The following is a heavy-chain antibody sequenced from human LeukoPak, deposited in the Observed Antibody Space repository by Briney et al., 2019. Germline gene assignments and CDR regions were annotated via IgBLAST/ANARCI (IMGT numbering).Heavy chain of an antibody. CDR1: GFTVSNNY. CDR2: IYSGGST. CDR3: ARATLDN. V-gene: IGHV3-53*01. J-gene: IGHJ4*02. Sequence: GGSLRLSCAASGFTVSNNYISWVRQAPGKGLEWVSVIYSGGSTKYADSVKARFTISRDNSKNTVYLQMNSLRADDTAVYYCARATLDNWGQGALVTVSS.